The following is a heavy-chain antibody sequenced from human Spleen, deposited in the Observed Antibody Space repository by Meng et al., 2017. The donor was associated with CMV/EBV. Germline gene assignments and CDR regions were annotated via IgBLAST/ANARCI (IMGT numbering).Heavy chain of an antibody. V-gene: IGHV1-3*04. J-gene: IGHJ5*02. CDR2: INTGNGNT. CDR1: GYTFTSYA. D-gene: IGHD6-13*01. Sequence: SGYTFTSYAMHWVRQAPGQRLEWMGWINTGNGNTEYSQKFQGRVTISRDTSASTAYMELSSLRSEDTAVYYCATGGIAAAGIPNWFDPWGQGALVTVSS. CDR3: ATGGIAAAGIPNWFDP.